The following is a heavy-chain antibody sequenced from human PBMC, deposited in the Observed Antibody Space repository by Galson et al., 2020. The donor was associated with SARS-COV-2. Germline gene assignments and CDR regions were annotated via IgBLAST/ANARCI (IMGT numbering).Heavy chain of an antibody. J-gene: IGHJ4*02. CDR3: ARAARYSAGTLGY. CDR2: ISGFDGDT. Sequence: ASVKVSCKAFGYSFNNYGIIWVRQVPGQGLEWMGWISGFDGDTNYAQKFQGRVTMTTDTSTRTAYMELRSLRSDDTAVYYCARAARYSAGTLGYWSQGTLVTVSS. D-gene: IGHD1-1*01. CDR1: GYSFNNYG. V-gene: IGHV1-18*01.